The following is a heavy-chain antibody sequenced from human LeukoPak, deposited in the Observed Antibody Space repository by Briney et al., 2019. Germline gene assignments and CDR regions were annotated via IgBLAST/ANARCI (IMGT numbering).Heavy chain of an antibody. CDR2: FNHSGSP. J-gene: IGHJ6*03. D-gene: IGHD5-18*01. CDR3: ARGLVNTAIGYYYYYMDV. V-gene: IGHV4-34*01. CDR1: GGPFSGYY. Sequence: SETLSLTCAVYGGPFSGYYWSWIPKPPGKGLEWLGEFNHSGSPNYNRSLKSRVPISVDKPQNHFSLQLSSVTAADTDVYYCARGLVNTAIGYYYYYMDVWGKGTTVTVSS.